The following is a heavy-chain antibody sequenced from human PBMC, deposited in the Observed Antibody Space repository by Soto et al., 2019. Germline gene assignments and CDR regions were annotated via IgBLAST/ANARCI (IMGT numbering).Heavy chain of an antibody. J-gene: IGHJ5*02. D-gene: IGHD6-13*01. Sequence: PSETLSLTCTVSGGSISSYYWSWIRQPPGKGLEWIGYIYYSGSTNYNPSLKSRVTISVDTSKNQFSLKLSSVTAADTAVYYCARIRRIAGLRWFEPWGQGTLVTGSS. CDR1: GGSISSYY. CDR3: ARIRRIAGLRWFEP. V-gene: IGHV4-59*01. CDR2: IYYSGST.